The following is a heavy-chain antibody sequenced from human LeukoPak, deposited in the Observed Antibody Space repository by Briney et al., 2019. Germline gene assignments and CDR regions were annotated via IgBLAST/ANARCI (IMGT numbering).Heavy chain of an antibody. CDR2: ISGSGGST. D-gene: IGHD3-10*01. CDR3: AKPTNYYGSGSYYKSWFDP. J-gene: IGHJ5*02. CDR1: GFTFSSYA. V-gene: IGHV3-23*01. Sequence: GGSLRLSCAASGFTFSSYAMSWVRQAPGKGLEWVSAISGSGGSTYYADFVKGRFTISRDNSKNTLYLQMNSLRAEDTAVYYCAKPTNYYGSGSYYKSWFDPWGQGTLVTVSS.